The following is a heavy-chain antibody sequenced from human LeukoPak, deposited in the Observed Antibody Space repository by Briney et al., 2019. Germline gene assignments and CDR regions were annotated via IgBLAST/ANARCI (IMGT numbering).Heavy chain of an antibody. V-gene: IGHV3-9*01. Sequence: GGSLRLSCAASGFTFDDYAMHWVRQTPGKGLEWVSGISWNSGSIGYADSVKGRFTISRDNAKNSLYLQMNSLRAEDTAVYYCVRGGESTWSWGQGTLVTVSS. D-gene: IGHD2-15*01. CDR2: ISWNSGSI. J-gene: IGHJ5*02. CDR3: VRGGESTWS. CDR1: GFTFDDYA.